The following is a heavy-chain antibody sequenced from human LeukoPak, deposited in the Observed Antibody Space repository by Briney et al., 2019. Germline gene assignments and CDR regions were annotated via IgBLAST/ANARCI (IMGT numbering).Heavy chain of an antibody. V-gene: IGHV3-23*01. J-gene: IGHJ4*02. CDR3: AKLVTHFDY. CDR2: ISGSGGNT. CDR1: GFTFSSYA. D-gene: IGHD4-23*01. Sequence: GGSLRLSCAASGFTFSSYAMSWVRQAPGKGLEWVSSISGSGGNTYYADSVKGRFTISRDNSKNTLYMQMNSLRAEDTAVYYCAKLVTHFDYWGQGTLVAVSS.